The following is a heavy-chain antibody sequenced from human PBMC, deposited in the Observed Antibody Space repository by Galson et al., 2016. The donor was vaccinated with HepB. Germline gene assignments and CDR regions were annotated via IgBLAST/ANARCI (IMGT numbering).Heavy chain of an antibody. CDR3: ARDLPDDSVEYFDVFDL. J-gene: IGHJ3*01. D-gene: IGHD4-17*01. V-gene: IGHV3-11*01. CDR1: GFTFSDYH. Sequence: SLRLSCAASGFTFSDYHMNWIRQAPGKGLEWISYISSSGNSMLYADSVRGRFSISRDNAKKSLYLQMTNLRAEDTAVYYWARDLPDDSVEYFDVFDLWGQGTMVTVSS. CDR2: ISSSGNSM.